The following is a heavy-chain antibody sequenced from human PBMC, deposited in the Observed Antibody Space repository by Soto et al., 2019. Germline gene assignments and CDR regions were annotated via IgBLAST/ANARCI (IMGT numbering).Heavy chain of an antibody. CDR2: IYYSKST. CDR3: ARSVFP. J-gene: IGHJ5*02. Sequence: QLQLQESGPGLVKPSQTLSLTCTVSGGSISSSGYYWSWIRQHPGKSLEWIGYIYYSKSTYYNPSLKSRVTISLDTSKNEFSLMLTSVTAADTAVYYCARSVFPWGQGTLVTVSS. V-gene: IGHV4-31*03. CDR1: GGSISSSGYY.